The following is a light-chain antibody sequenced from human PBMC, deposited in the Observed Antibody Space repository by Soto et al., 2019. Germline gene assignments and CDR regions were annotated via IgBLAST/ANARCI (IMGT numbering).Light chain of an antibody. J-gene: IGKJ1*01. CDR1: QDIQNA. CDR2: AAS. V-gene: IGKV1-17*01. Sequence: DIQMTQSPSSLSASVGYRVTITCRSSQDIQNALGWYQQKPGKAPKRLIYAASSLQSGVPSRFRGSRSGTEFTLTITSLQPEAFATYYCLQHDSNVWTFGQGTKVDIK. CDR3: LQHDSNVWT.